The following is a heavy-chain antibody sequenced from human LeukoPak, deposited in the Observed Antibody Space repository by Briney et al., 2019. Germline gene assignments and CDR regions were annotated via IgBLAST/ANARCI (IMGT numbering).Heavy chain of an antibody. CDR1: GFTFSSYW. J-gene: IGHJ4*02. D-gene: IGHD6-19*01. CDR3: ARTDAVAGPLDY. CDR2: INSDGSST. V-gene: IGHV3-74*01. Sequence: PGGSLRLSCAASGFTFSSYWMHWVRQAPGKGLVWVSRINSDGSSTSYADSVKGRFTISRDNAKNTLYLQMNSLRAEDTAVYHCARTDAVAGPLDYWGQGTLVTVSS.